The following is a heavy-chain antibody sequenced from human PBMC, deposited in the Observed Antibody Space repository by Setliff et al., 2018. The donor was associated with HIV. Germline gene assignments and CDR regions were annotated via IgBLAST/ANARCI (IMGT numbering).Heavy chain of an antibody. CDR2: IYTTGST. CDR3: ARHSPSDY. J-gene: IGHJ4*02. Sequence: PSETLSLTCTVSGGSISSYYWSWVRQPPGKGLEWIGYIYTTGSTNYNPSLKSRVTISIDTSKNQFSLKLSSVTAAGTAVYYCARHSPSDYWGQGTLVTVSS. V-gene: IGHV4-4*09. CDR1: GGSISSYY.